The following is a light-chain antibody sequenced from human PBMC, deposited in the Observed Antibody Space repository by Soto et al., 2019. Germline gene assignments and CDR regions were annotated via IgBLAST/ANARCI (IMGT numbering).Light chain of an antibody. CDR2: DVN. J-gene: IGLJ2*01. CDR3: ASWTTSTTMI. CDR1: SSDIGAYNF. V-gene: IGLV2-14*03. Sequence: QSALTQPASVSGSPRQSITISCTGTSSDIGAYNFVSWYQQHPGKAPKLMLYDVNIRPSGVSNSFSGSKSGNTASLTISGLQAEDEADYYCASWTTSTTMIFGGGTKLPVL.